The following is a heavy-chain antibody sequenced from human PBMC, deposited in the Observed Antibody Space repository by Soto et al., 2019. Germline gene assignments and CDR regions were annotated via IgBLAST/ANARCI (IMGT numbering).Heavy chain of an antibody. V-gene: IGHV4-59*01. Sequence: QVQLQESGPGLVKPSETLSLTCTVSGGSISSYYWSWIRQPPGKGLEWIGYIYYSGSTNYNPSLKSRVTISVDTSKNQFSLKLSSVTAADTAVYYCARMAGYDFWSGYYADGYYYYGMDVWGQGTTVTVSS. CDR3: ARMAGYDFWSGYYADGYYYYGMDV. J-gene: IGHJ6*02. D-gene: IGHD3-3*01. CDR1: GGSISSYY. CDR2: IYYSGST.